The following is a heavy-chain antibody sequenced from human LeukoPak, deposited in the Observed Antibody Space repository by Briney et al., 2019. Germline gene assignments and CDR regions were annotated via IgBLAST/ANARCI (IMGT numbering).Heavy chain of an antibody. J-gene: IGHJ3*02. D-gene: IGHD6-6*01. CDR3: ARAAKCRSSWGNAFDN. CDR2: IYTSGST. V-gene: IGHV4-4*09. Sequence: PSETLSLTCTVSGGSISSYYWSWIRQPPGKGLEWIGYIYTSGSTNYNPSLKSRVTISVDTSKKQFSLKLTSVTAADTAVYYCARAAKCRSSWGNAFDNLGQGEMVTVSS. CDR1: GGSISSYY.